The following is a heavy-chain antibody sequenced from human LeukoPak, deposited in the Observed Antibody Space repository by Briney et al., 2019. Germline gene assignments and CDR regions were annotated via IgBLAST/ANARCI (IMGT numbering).Heavy chain of an antibody. D-gene: IGHD3-10*01. V-gene: IGHV3-48*01. J-gene: IGHJ6*02. CDR3: AKSPGPYYYYGMDV. Sequence: GGSLRLSCAASGFTFSSYSMNWVRQAPGKGLEWVSFISSSSSTIYYADSVKGRFTISRDNSKNTLYLQMNSLRAEDTAVYYCAKSPGPYYYYGMDVWGQGTTVTVSS. CDR1: GFTFSSYS. CDR2: ISSSSSTI.